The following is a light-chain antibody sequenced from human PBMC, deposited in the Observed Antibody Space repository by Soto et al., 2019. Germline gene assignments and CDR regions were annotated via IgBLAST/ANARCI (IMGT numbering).Light chain of an antibody. Sequence: EIVLTQSPGTLSLSPGERATLSCRASQSVSSSYLAWYQQKPGQAPRLLIYGVSSRATGIPDRFSGSGSGTDFTLTISRLEPEDFAVYYCLHYVNSPPITFGHGTRLEIK. CDR2: GVS. V-gene: IGKV3-20*01. J-gene: IGKJ5*01. CDR1: QSVSSSY. CDR3: LHYVNSPPIT.